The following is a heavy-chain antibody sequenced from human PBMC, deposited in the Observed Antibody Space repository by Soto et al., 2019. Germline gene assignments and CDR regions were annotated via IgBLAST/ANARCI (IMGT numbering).Heavy chain of an antibody. D-gene: IGHD4-17*01. CDR1: GYTFTSYA. Sequence: ASVKVSCKASGYTFTSYAMHWVRQAPGQRLEWMGWINAGNGNTKYSQKFQGRVTITRDTSASTAYMELSSLRSEDTAVYYCARDPGALYGDYRDYYYYMDVWGKGTTVTVPS. V-gene: IGHV1-3*01. J-gene: IGHJ6*03. CDR3: ARDPGALYGDYRDYYYYMDV. CDR2: INAGNGNT.